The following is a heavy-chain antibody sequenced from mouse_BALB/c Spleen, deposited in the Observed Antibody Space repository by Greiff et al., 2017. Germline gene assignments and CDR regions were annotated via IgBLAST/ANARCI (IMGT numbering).Heavy chain of an antibody. CDR1: GFTFSSFG. CDR3: ARYGNYPWFAY. Sequence: EVNLVESGGGLVQPGGSRKLSCAASGFTFSSFGMHWVRQAPEKGLEWVAYISSGSSTIYYADTVKGRFTISRDNSKNTLFLQMTSLRSEDTAMYYCARYGNYPWFAYWGQGTLVTVSA. D-gene: IGHD2-1*01. V-gene: IGHV5-17*02. CDR2: ISSGSSTI. J-gene: IGHJ3*01.